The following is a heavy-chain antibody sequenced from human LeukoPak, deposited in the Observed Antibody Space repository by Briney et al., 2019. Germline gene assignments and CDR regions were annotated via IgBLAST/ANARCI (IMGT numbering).Heavy chain of an antibody. CDR1: GGTFSRHA. V-gene: IGHV1-69*05. D-gene: IGHD2-2*02. CDR3: ARARCSSTSCYRGMYYFDY. CDR2: ISSIFGSG. Sequence: SVKVSCKASGGTFSRHAIIWVRQAPGEGLEWMGGISSIFGSGNYAQKFQGRVTITTDESTNTAHMELSSLRSEDTAVYYCARARCSSTSCYRGMYYFDYWGQGSLVTVSS. J-gene: IGHJ4*02.